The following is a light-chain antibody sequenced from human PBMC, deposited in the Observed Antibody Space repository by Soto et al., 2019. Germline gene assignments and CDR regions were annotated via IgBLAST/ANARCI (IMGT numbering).Light chain of an antibody. J-gene: IGLJ2*01. CDR2: VVS. CDR1: SSDVGGYNY. Sequence: QSALTQPASVSGSPGQSIAISCTGTSSDVGGYNYVSWHQQHPGKAPKVLISVVSNRPSGVSNRFSGSKSGNTASLTISGLQAEDEADYYCATWDDSLSGPVFGGGTKLTVL. V-gene: IGLV2-14*01. CDR3: ATWDDSLSGPV.